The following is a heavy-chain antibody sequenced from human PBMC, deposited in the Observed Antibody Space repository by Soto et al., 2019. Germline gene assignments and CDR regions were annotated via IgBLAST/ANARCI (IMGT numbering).Heavy chain of an antibody. CDR3: ANLITQDAFDI. D-gene: IGHD3-10*01. V-gene: IGHV3-30*18. Sequence: GGSLRLSCAASGFTFSSFGMHWVRQAPGKGLEWVAVISYDGSNKYYADSVKGRFTISRDNSKNTLYLQMNSLRAEDTAVYYCANLITQDAFDIWGQGTMVTVSS. CDR2: ISYDGSNK. CDR1: GFTFSSFG. J-gene: IGHJ3*02.